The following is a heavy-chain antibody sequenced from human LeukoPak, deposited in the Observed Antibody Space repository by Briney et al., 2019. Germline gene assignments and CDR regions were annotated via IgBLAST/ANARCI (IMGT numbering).Heavy chain of an antibody. J-gene: IGHJ4*02. CDR2: IRSGSSTI. D-gene: IGHD3-16*01. CDR3: ARGESGRVDY. CDR1: GFTFSTYN. V-gene: IGHV3-48*02. Sequence: GGSLRLSCAASGFTFSTYNMNWVRQAPGKGPECISYIRSGSSTIYYADAVEGRFTISRDNAKNSLYLQMNSLRDEDTAVYSCARGESGRVDYWGQGILVTVSS.